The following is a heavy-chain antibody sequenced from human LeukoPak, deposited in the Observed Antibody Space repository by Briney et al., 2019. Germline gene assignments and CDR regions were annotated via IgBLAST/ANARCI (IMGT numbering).Heavy chain of an antibody. CDR2: INHSGST. V-gene: IGHV4-34*01. J-gene: IGHJ4*02. CDR3: ARGVAVAGRLVDY. CDR1: GGSISSYY. Sequence: SETLSLTCTVSGGSISSYYWSWIRQPPGKGLEWIGEINHSGSTNYNPSLKSRVTISVDTSKNQFSLKLSSVTAADTAVYYCARGVAVAGRLVDYWGQGTLVTVSS. D-gene: IGHD6-19*01.